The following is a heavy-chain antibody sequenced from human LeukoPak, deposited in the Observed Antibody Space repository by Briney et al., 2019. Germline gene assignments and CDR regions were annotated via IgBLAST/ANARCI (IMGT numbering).Heavy chain of an antibody. CDR1: GYTFTGYY. CDR3: ASTVVLRYLDWSVDLDAFDI. V-gene: IGHV1-2*06. D-gene: IGHD3-9*01. Sequence: ASVKVSCKASGYTFTGYYMHWVRQAPGQGLEWMGRINPNSGGTNYAQKFQGRVTMTRDTSISTAYMELSRLRSDDTAVYYCASTVVLRYLDWSVDLDAFDIWGQGTMITVSS. CDR2: INPNSGGT. J-gene: IGHJ3*02.